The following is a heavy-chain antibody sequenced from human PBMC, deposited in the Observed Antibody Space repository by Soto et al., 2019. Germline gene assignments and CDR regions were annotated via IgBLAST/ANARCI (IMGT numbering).Heavy chain of an antibody. Sequence: EVQLLEPGGGLVQPGASMRLSCAAAGFTFRSYAMSWFRQAPGKGLECVSAISGSGGSTYYADSVKGRFTMSRDNSKNTMYMQMNSLRAEDTAVYYCATNQDQTKRRPYYGMDVWGNGTTVTVSS. J-gene: IGHJ6*04. V-gene: IGHV3-23*01. CDR2: ISGSGGST. D-gene: IGHD2-15*01. CDR3: ATNQDQTKRRPYYGMDV. CDR1: GFTFRSYA.